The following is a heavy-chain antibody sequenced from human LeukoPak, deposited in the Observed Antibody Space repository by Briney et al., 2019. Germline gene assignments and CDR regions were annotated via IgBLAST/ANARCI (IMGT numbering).Heavy chain of an antibody. D-gene: IGHD1-14*01. CDR3: AREVYDYCNRNLVDY. V-gene: IGHV1-2*02. J-gene: IGHJ4*02. CDR1: GYTFTGYC. CDR2: INPNSGGT. Sequence: GASVKVSCKASGYTFTGYCMHWVRQAPGQGLEWMGWINPNSGGTNYAQKFQGRVTMTRDTSISTAYMELSRLRSDDTAVYYCAREVYDYCNRNLVDYWGQGTLVTVSS.